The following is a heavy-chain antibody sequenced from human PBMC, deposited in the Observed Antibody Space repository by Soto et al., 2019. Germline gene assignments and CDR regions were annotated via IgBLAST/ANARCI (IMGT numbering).Heavy chain of an antibody. CDR3: ARQGTAMVIYYYYGMDV. CDR2: IYYSGST. V-gene: IGHV4-39*01. J-gene: IGHJ6*02. CDR1: GGSISSSSYY. Sequence: SETLSLTCTVSGGSISSSSYYWGWIRQPPGKGLEWIGSIYYSGSTYYNPSLKSRVTISVDTSKNQFSLKLSSVTAADTAVYYCARQGTAMVIYYYYGMDVWGQGTTVT. D-gene: IGHD5-18*01.